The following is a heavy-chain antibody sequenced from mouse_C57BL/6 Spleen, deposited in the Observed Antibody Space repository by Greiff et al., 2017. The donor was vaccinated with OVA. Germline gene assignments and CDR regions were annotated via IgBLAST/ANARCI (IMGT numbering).Heavy chain of an antibody. D-gene: IGHD2-4*01. CDR3: ARSPLGDYEAWCAY. Sequence: QVQLQQPGAELVRPGSSVKLSCKASGYTFTSYWMHWVKQRPIQGLEWIGNIDPSDSATHYNQQFTDQATLTVDKSSSTAYMQLSSLTSEDSAVYYCARSPLGDYEAWCAYWGQGTLVTVSA. V-gene: IGHV1-52*01. J-gene: IGHJ3*01. CDR2: IDPSDSAT. CDR1: GYTFTSYW.